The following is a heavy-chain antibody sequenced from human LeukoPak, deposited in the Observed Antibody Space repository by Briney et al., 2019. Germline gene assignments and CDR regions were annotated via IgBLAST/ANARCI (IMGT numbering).Heavy chain of an antibody. V-gene: IGHV4-34*01. J-gene: IGHJ4*02. Sequence: SGTLSLTCAVYGGSFSGYYWSWIRQPPGKGLEWIGEINHSGSTNYNPSLKSRVTISVDTSKNQFSLKLSSVTAADTAVYYCARGRGTEEEYYDILTNYSNFDYWGQGTLVTVSS. CDR2: INHSGST. CDR3: ARGRGTEEEYYDILTNYSNFDY. D-gene: IGHD3-9*01. CDR1: GGSFSGYY.